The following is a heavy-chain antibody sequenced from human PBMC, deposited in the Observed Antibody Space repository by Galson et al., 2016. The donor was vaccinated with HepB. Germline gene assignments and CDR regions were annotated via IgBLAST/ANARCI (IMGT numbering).Heavy chain of an antibody. J-gene: IGHJ4*02. D-gene: IGHD6-25*01. CDR1: GGSVSSHNW. V-gene: IGHV4-4*02. CDR3: ARQYRGGPSDY. CDR2: IFHSGRV. Sequence: SETLSLTCAVSGGSVSSHNWWRWVRQPPGQGLEWIGQIFHSGRVNYTPSLASRVTISIDTSNNHFSLRLTSVTAADTALYYCARQYRGGPSDYWGQGTLVIVSA.